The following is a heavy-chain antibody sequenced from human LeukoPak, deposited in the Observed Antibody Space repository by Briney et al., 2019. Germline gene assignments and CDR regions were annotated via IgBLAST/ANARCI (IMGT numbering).Heavy chain of an antibody. CDR1: GYTFTGYY. CDR3: ARVVTPYYDSSGVGDFDY. D-gene: IGHD3-22*01. J-gene: IGHJ4*02. Sequence: ASVKVSCKASGYTFTGYYMHWVRQAPGQGLEWMGWINPNSGGTNYAQNFQGRVTMTRDTSISTAYMELSRLRSDDTAVYYCARVVTPYYDSSGVGDFDYWGQGTLVTVSS. V-gene: IGHV1-2*02. CDR2: INPNSGGT.